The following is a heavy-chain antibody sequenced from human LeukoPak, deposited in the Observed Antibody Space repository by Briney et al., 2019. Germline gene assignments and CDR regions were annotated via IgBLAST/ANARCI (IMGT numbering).Heavy chain of an antibody. CDR1: GGSISSYY. CDR2: IYSSGST. J-gene: IGHJ4*02. V-gene: IGHV4-59*08. Sequence: SETLSLTCTVSGGSISSYYWSWIRQPPGKGLEWIGYIYSSGSTTYNPSLKSRVTISVDTSKNQFSLKLSSVTAADTAVYYCARNPGPTDYDFWSGLRFDYWGQGTLVAVSS. D-gene: IGHD3-3*01. CDR3: ARNPGPTDYDFWSGLRFDY.